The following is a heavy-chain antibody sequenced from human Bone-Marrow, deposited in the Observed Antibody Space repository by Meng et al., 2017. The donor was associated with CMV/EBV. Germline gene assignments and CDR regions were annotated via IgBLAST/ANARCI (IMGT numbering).Heavy chain of an antibody. Sequence: GESLKISCAASGFTFSSYAMHWVRQAPGKGLEWVAVISYDGSNKYYADSVKGRFTISRDNSKNTLYLQMNSLRAEDTAVYYCARDFWSGYYLGMAVWGQGHTVTVSS. CDR3: ARDFWSGYYLGMAV. V-gene: IGHV3-30-3*01. CDR2: ISYDGSNK. CDR1: GFTFSSYA. D-gene: IGHD3-3*01. J-gene: IGHJ6*02.